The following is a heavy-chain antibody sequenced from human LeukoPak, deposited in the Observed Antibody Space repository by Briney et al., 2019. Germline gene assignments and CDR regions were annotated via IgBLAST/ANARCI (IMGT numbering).Heavy chain of an antibody. Sequence: GGSLRLSCAASGFTFDDYAMHWVRQAPGKGLEWVSSISWNSGTLGYADSVKGRFTISRDNAKNSLYLQMNSLRAEDTALYYCARDSWDIVVVPAAIVGDYYYYYMDVWGKGTTVTVSS. CDR2: ISWNSGTL. V-gene: IGHV3-9*01. J-gene: IGHJ6*03. CDR3: ARDSWDIVVVPAAIVGDYYYYYMDV. CDR1: GFTFDDYA. D-gene: IGHD2-2*02.